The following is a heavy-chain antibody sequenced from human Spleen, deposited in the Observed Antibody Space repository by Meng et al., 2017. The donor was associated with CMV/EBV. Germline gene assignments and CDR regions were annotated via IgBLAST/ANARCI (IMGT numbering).Heavy chain of an antibody. V-gene: IGHV4-34*01. CDR2: INHSGST. CDR3: ARVGDSYGYFFDY. D-gene: IGHD5-18*01. J-gene: IGHJ4*02. Sequence: QVRRQQGGAGLWKTSETLSLLCAVYGGSFSGYYWSWIRQPPGKGLEWIGEINHSGSTNYNPSLKSRVTISVDTSKNQFSLKLSSVTAADTAVYYCARVGDSYGYFFDYWGQGTLVTVSS. CDR1: GGSFSGYY.